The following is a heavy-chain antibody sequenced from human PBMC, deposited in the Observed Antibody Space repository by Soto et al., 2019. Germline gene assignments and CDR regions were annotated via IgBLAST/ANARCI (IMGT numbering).Heavy chain of an antibody. D-gene: IGHD6-13*01. V-gene: IGHV4-30-4*01. J-gene: IGHJ6*02. Sequence: SETLSLTCTVSGGSISSGDYYWSWIRQPPGKGLEWIGYIYYSGSTYYNPSLKSRVTISVDTSKNQFSLKLSSVTAADTAVYYCARVFSSSWYFVPKSPSGMDVWGQGTTVTAP. CDR1: GGSISSGDYY. CDR3: ARVFSSSWYFVPKSPSGMDV. CDR2: IYYSGST.